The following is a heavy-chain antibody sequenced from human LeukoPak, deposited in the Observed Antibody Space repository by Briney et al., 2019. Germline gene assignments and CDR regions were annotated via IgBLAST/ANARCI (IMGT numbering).Heavy chain of an antibody. V-gene: IGHV3-23*01. D-gene: IGHD3-22*01. J-gene: IGHJ4*02. CDR3: AKTPTYYYDSSGYSDY. CDR1: GFTFSSYA. Sequence: QPGGSLRLSCAASGFTFSSYAMSWVRQAPGKGLEWVSAISGSGGSTYYADSVKGRFTISRDNSKNTLYLQMNSLRAEDTAVYYCAKTPTYYYDSSGYSDYWGQGTLVTVSS. CDR2: ISGSGGST.